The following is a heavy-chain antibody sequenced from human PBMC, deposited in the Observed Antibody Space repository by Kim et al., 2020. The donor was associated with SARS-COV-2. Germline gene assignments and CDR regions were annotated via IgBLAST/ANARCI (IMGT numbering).Heavy chain of an antibody. J-gene: IGHJ5*01. Sequence: SETLSLACTVSGGSVSSGSYYWSWIRQPPGKGLEWIGYIYYSGSTNYNPSLKSRVTISVDTSKNQFSLKLSSVTAADTAVYYCARGIYYDSSGYYLNWF. CDR1: GGSVSSGSYY. CDR3: ARGIYYDSSGYYLNWF. V-gene: IGHV4-61*01. D-gene: IGHD3-22*01. CDR2: IYYSGST.